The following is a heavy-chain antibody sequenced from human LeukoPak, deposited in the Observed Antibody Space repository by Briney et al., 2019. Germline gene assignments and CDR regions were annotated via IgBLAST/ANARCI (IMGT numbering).Heavy chain of an antibody. CDR1: GFTISSYS. CDR2: ISSSSSYI. CDR3: AREEGGHISSSWYRGYYYYMDV. Sequence: PGGSLRLSCAASGFTISSYSMNWVRQAPGKGLEWVSSISSSSSYIYYADSVKGRFTISRDNAKNSLYLQMNSLRAEDTAVYYCAREEGGHISSSWYRGYYYYMDVWGKGTTVTVSS. D-gene: IGHD6-13*01. V-gene: IGHV3-21*01. J-gene: IGHJ6*03.